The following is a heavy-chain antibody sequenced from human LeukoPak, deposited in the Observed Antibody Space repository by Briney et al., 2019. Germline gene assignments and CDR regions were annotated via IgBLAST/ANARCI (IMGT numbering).Heavy chain of an antibody. Sequence: GGSLRLSCAASGFAVSSKHMSWVRQAPGKGLEWVSRINTDGTFTRYPDSVQGRFTISRDTAKNTLLLQMNSLRAEDTAVYYCAREAKVGGALQYWGQGTLVTVSS. J-gene: IGHJ4*02. V-gene: IGHV3-74*01. CDR3: AREAKVGGALQY. CDR1: GFAVSSKH. D-gene: IGHD1-26*01. CDR2: INTDGTFT.